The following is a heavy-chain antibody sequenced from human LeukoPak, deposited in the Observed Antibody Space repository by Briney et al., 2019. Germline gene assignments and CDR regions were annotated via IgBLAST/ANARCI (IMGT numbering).Heavy chain of an antibody. Sequence: PGGSLRLSCAASGFTFSSYSMNWVRQAPGKGLEWVSSISSSSSYIYYADSVKGRFTISRDNAKNSLYLQMNSLRAEDTAVYYCAIDLQGRIAAAGTRYYGMDVWGQGTTVTVSS. CDR1: GFTFSSYS. J-gene: IGHJ6*02. CDR3: AIDLQGRIAAAGTRYYGMDV. V-gene: IGHV3-21*01. D-gene: IGHD6-13*01. CDR2: ISSSSSYI.